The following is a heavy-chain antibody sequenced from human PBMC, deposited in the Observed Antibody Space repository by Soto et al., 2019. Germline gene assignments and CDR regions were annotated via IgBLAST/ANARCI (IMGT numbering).Heavy chain of an antibody. D-gene: IGHD3-16*01. Sequence: SETLSLTCTVSGGSISSYYWSWIRQPPGKGLEWIGYIYYSGSTNYNPFLKSRVTISVDTSKNQFSLKLSSVTAADTAVYYCARSAVYTFYYFDYWGQGTLVTVSS. CDR1: GGSISSYY. J-gene: IGHJ4*02. CDR2: IYYSGST. V-gene: IGHV4-59*01. CDR3: ARSAVYTFYYFDY.